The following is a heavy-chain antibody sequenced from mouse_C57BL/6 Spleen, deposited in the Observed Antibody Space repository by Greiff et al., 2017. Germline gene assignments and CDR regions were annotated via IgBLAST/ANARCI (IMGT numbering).Heavy chain of an antibody. Sequence: EVQLQESGPGLVKPSQSLSLTCSVTGYSITSGYYWNWIRQFPGNKLEWMGYISYDGSNNYNPSLKNRISITRDTSKNQFFLKLNSVTTEDTATYYCARDETGDWYFDVWGTGTTVTVSS. CDR1: GYSITSGYY. D-gene: IGHD4-1*01. CDR2: ISYDGSN. J-gene: IGHJ1*03. V-gene: IGHV3-6*01. CDR3: ARDETGDWYFDV.